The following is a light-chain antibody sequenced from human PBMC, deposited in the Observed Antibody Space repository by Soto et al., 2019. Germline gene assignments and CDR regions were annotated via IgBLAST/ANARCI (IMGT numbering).Light chain of an antibody. V-gene: IGKV3-11*01. Sequence: EIVLTQSPDTLSLSPGERATLSCRASQSVSGYLGWYQQKPGQAPRLLIYDASNRAYGVPARFRGSGSGTNFPLTNASLEPDDFAVYYCRQRSNWPYLTVGGGTRV. CDR2: DAS. J-gene: IGKJ4*01. CDR1: QSVSGY. CDR3: RQRSNWPYLT.